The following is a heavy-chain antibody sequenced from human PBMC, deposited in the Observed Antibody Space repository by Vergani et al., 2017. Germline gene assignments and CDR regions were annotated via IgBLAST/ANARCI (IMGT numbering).Heavy chain of an antibody. V-gene: IGHV1-69*13. J-gene: IGHJ6*02. Sequence: QVQLVQSGAEVKKPGSSVKVSCKASGGTFSSYAISWVRQAPGQGLEWMGRIIPIFGTANYAQKFQGRVTITADESTSTAYMGLSSLRPEDTAVYYCAREQRAMVTGYYYYYGMDVWSQGTTVTVSS. D-gene: IGHD5-18*01. CDR2: IIPIFGTA. CDR1: GGTFSSYA. CDR3: AREQRAMVTGYYYYYGMDV.